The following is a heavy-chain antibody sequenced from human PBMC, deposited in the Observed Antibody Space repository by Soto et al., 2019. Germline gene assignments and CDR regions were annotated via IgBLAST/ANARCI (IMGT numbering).Heavy chain of an antibody. V-gene: IGHV3-23*01. CDR2: ISGSGGST. D-gene: IGHD3-22*01. J-gene: IGHJ4*02. CDR1: GFTFSSYA. Sequence: GGSLILSCAASGFTFSSYAMSWVRQAPGKGLEWVSAISGSGGSTYYAESVKGRFTISRDNSKNTLYLQMNSLRAGDTAVYYCAKIITLIVVASDYWGQGTLVTVSS. CDR3: AKIITLIVVASDY.